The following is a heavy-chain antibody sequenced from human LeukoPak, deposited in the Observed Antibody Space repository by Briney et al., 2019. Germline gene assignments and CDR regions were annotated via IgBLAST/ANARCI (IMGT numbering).Heavy chain of an antibody. Sequence: SETLSLTCTVSGGSISSYYWSWIRQPPGKGLEWIGYIYYSGSTNYNPSLKSRVTISVDTSKNQFSLKLSSVTAADTAVYYCARSLASTHPFDYWGQGTLVTVSS. J-gene: IGHJ4*02. CDR3: ARSLASTHPFDY. V-gene: IGHV4-59*12. CDR1: GGSISSYY. D-gene: IGHD2-2*01. CDR2: IYYSGST.